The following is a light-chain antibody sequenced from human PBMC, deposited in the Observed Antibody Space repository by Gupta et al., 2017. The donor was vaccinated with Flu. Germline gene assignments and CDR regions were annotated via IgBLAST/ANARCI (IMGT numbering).Light chain of an antibody. Sequence: QFSFSAPQRERVSVACLGCQGINNYLAWYPQEAGKAPKLLIHGASISERGVPLRFRGRGSGTGFTLTISRRRAEDFANYYFQQEDSSPLTFGGGTKVEIK. CDR1: QGINNY. CDR2: GAS. CDR3: QQEDSSPLT. V-gene: IGKV1-8*01. J-gene: IGKJ4*01.